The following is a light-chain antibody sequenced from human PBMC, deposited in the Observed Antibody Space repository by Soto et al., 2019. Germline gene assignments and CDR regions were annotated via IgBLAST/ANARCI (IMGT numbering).Light chain of an antibody. Sequence: QSALTQPASVSGSPGQSITISCTGTSSDVGGYNYVSWYQQHPGKAPKLIIYEVSNRPSGVSNRFSGSKSGNTASLTISGLQAEDEAHYYCSSYTTGSTWVFGGGTKLTVL. V-gene: IGLV2-14*01. J-gene: IGLJ3*02. CDR3: SSYTTGSTWV. CDR2: EVS. CDR1: SSDVGGYNY.